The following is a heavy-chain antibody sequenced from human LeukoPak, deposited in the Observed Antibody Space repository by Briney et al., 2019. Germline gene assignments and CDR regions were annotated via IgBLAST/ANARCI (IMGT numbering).Heavy chain of an antibody. V-gene: IGHV3-21*01. J-gene: IGHJ4*02. CDR1: GFTFSSYS. CDR2: ISSSSSYI. D-gene: IGHD3-16*01. Sequence: GGSLRLSCAASGFTFSSYSMNWVRQAPGKGLEWVSSISSSSSYIYYADSVKGRFTISRDNAKNSLYLQMSSLRAEDTAVYYCARDLNDYVWGSYVYWGQGTLVTVSS. CDR3: ARDLNDYVWGSYVY.